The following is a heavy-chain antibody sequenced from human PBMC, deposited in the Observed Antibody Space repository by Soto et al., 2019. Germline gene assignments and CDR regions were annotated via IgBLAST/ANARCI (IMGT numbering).Heavy chain of an antibody. CDR2: INHSGST. CDR3: ASFRSIAAAGRFDY. V-gene: IGHV4-34*01. Sequence: SETLSLTCAVYGGSFSGYYWSWIRQPPGKGLEWIGEINHSGSTNYNPSLKSRVTISVDTSKNQFSLKLSSVTAADTAVYYCASFRSIAAAGRFDYCGQGTLVTVYS. CDR1: GGSFSGYY. D-gene: IGHD6-13*01. J-gene: IGHJ4*02.